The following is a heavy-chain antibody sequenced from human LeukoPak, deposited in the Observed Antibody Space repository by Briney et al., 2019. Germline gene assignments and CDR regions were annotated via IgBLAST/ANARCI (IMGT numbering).Heavy chain of an antibody. CDR3: ARDSRYSDTSGYYYSHYYMDV. J-gene: IGHJ6*03. V-gene: IGHV4-34*01. Sequence: SETPSLTCAVYGGSFSGYYWSWIRQPPGKGLEWIGEINHSGSTNYNPSLKSRVTMSVDTSKNQFPLKLSSVTAADTAVYYCARDSRYSDTSGYYYSHYYMDVWGKGTTVTVSS. D-gene: IGHD3-22*01. CDR1: GGSFSGYY. CDR2: INHSGST.